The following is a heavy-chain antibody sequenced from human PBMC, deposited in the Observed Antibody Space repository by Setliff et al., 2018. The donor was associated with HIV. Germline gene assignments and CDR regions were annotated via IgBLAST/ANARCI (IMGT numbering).Heavy chain of an antibody. CDR3: AKVPLFVVVPAALGGMDV. Sequence: SETLSLTCTVSGGSINSGSYYWNWIRQPAGKALEWIGYIYASGSIIYNPSLKSRVTMSVDTSQNQVSLDLESVTAADTAVYYCAKVPLFVVVPAALGGMDVWGQGTTVTVSS. D-gene: IGHD2-2*01. CDR1: GGSINSGSYY. CDR2: IYASGSI. J-gene: IGHJ6*02. V-gene: IGHV4-61*10.